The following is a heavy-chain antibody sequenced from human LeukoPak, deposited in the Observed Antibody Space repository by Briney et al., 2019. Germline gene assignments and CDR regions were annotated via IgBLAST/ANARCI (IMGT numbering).Heavy chain of an antibody. D-gene: IGHD2-15*01. CDR1: GFTFSSYS. CDR3: ARGADGVSSNSRGWFDP. J-gene: IGHJ5*02. CDR2: ISTSSSYI. V-gene: IGHV3-21*01. Sequence: GGSLRLSCTASGFTFSSYSMDWVRQAPGKGLEWVSSISTSSSYIYYADSVKGRLTISRDNARNSLYLQMNTLRAEDTAVYSCARGADGVSSNSRGWFDPWGQGTLVTVSS.